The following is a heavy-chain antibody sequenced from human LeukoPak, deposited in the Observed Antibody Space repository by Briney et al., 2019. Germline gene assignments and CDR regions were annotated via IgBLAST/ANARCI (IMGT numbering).Heavy chain of an antibody. Sequence: KPSETLSLTCAVYGGSFSGYYWSWIRQPPGKGLEWIGEINHSGSTNYNPSLKSRVTISVDTSKNQFSLKLSSVTAADTAVYYCARGASGWYVGEDYWGQGTLVTVSS. V-gene: IGHV4-34*01. CDR2: INHSGST. CDR3: ARGASGWYVGEDY. J-gene: IGHJ4*02. CDR1: GGSFSGYY. D-gene: IGHD6-19*01.